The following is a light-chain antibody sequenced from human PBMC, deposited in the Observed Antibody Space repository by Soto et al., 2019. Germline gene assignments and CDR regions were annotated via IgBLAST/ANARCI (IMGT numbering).Light chain of an antibody. CDR2: DVS. V-gene: IGLV2-14*03. CDR3: TSFTSTHAYV. CDR1: SSDVGGYNY. Sequence: QSALTQPASVSGSPGQSITISCTGTSSDVGGYNYVSWYQQHPDKAPRLMIYDVSNQPSGVSDRFSGSKSGDTASLTISGLQADDEADYYCTSFTSTHAYVFGTGTKVTVL. J-gene: IGLJ1*01.